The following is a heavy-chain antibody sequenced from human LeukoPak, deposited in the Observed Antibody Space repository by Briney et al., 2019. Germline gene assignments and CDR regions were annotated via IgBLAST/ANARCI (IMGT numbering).Heavy chain of an antibody. CDR1: GFTFSSYS. V-gene: IGHV3-48*01. D-gene: IGHD6-6*01. Sequence: PGGSLRLSCAASGFTFSSYSMNWVRQAPGKGLEWVSYISSSSSTIYYADSVKGRFTISRDNAKNSLYLQMNSLRAEDTAVYYCAREAAARPSSWFDPWGQGTLVTVSS. CDR3: AREAAARPSSWFDP. J-gene: IGHJ5*02. CDR2: ISSSSSTI.